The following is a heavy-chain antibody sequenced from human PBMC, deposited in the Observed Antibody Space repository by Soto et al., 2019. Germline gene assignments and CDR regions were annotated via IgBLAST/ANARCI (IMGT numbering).Heavy chain of an antibody. CDR3: ERDVMVRGVIGWFDP. CDR1: GGSISSGGYY. Sequence: SETLSLTCTVSGGSISSGGYYWSWIRQHPGKGLEWIGYIYYSGSTYYNPSLKSRVTISVDTSKNQFSLKLSSVTAADTAVYYCERDVMVRGVIGWFDPWGQGTLVTVSS. J-gene: IGHJ5*02. V-gene: IGHV4-31*03. CDR2: IYYSGST. D-gene: IGHD3-10*01.